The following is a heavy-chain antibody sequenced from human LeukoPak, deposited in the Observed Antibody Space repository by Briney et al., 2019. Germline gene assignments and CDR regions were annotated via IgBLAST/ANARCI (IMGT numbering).Heavy chain of an antibody. D-gene: IGHD3-16*02. V-gene: IGHV3-74*01. CDR3: ARVDDYIWGSYRTDY. J-gene: IGHJ4*02. CDR2: INSDGSST. Sequence: GGSLRLSCAASGFTFSSYWMHWVRQAPGKGLVWVSRINSDGSSTSYADSVKGRFTISRDNAKNTLYLQMNSLRAEDTAVYYCARVDDYIWGSYRTDYWGQGTLVTVSS. CDR1: GFTFSSYW.